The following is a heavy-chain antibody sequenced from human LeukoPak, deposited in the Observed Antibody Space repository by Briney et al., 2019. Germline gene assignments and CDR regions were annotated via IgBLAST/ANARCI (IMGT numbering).Heavy chain of an antibody. D-gene: IGHD2-2*01. CDR1: GGSISSYY. Sequence: PSETLSLTCTVSGGSISSYYWSWIRQPPGEGLEWIGYIYYSGSTKYNPSLKSRVTISVDTSKNQFSLKLSSVTAADTAVYYCARLYVVPAASYYYGMDVWGQGTTVTVSS. CDR2: IYYSGST. CDR3: ARLYVVPAASYYYGMDV. V-gene: IGHV4-59*08. J-gene: IGHJ6*02.